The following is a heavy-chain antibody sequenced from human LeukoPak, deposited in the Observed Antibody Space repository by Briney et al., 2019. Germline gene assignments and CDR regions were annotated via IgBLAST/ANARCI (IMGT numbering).Heavy chain of an antibody. J-gene: IGHJ4*02. CDR2: VLYSGST. CDR3: ARGTAIWFGELNPLIG. V-gene: IGHV4-39*07. D-gene: IGHD3-10*01. CDR1: GGSISSSSYY. Sequence: PSETLSLTCTVSGGSISSSSYYWGWIRQAPGMRLEWLGSVLYSGSTNYNPSLKSRVTISVDKSKNQFSLKLSSVTAADTAVYYCARGTAIWFGELNPLIGWGQGTLVTVSS.